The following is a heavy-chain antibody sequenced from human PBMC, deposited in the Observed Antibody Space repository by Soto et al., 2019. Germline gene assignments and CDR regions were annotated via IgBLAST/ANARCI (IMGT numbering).Heavy chain of an antibody. CDR3: ARLRGYSYGRVYYYYGMDV. Sequence: SETLSLTCTVSGGSISSYYWSWIRQPPGKGLVWIGYIYYSGSTNYNPSLKSRVTISVDTSKNQFSLKLSSVTAADTAVYYCARLRGYSYGRVYYYYGMDVWGQGTTVTVSS. J-gene: IGHJ6*02. CDR1: GGSISSYY. V-gene: IGHV4-59*01. CDR2: IYYSGST. D-gene: IGHD5-18*01.